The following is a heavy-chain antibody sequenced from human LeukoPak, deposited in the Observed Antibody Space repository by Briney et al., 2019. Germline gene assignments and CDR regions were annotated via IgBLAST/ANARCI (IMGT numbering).Heavy chain of an antibody. D-gene: IGHD2-8*01. J-gene: IGHJ4*02. Sequence: PGGSLRLSCAASGFTFSSYAMSWVRQAPGKGLEWVSVISGSGGDTYYADSVKGRLTISRDISKNTLYLQMNSLSAEDTAVYYYAKGDSGMVRRYYDYWGQGTLVTVSS. CDR1: GFTFSSYA. CDR2: ISGSGGDT. CDR3: AKGDSGMVRRYYDY. V-gene: IGHV3-23*01.